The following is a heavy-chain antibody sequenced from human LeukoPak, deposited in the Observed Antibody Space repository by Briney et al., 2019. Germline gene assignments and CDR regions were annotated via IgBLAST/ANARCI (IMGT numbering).Heavy chain of an antibody. D-gene: IGHD6-6*01. J-gene: IGHJ4*02. Sequence: ASVKVSCKASGCTFTGYYMHWVRQAPGQGLEWMGRINPNSGGTNYAQKFQGRVTMSVDTSKNQFSLKLSSVTAADTAVYYCAREGSMTARPFVSIDYWGQGTLVTISS. CDR3: AREGSMTARPFVSIDY. CDR1: GCTFTGYY. V-gene: IGHV1-2*06. CDR2: INPNSGGT.